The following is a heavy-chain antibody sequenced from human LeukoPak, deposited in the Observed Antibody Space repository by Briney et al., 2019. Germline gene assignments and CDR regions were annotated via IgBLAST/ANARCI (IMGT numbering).Heavy chain of an antibody. J-gene: IGHJ4*02. V-gene: IGHV3-11*06. D-gene: IGHD3-9*01. Sequence: PGGSLRLSCAASGLTFSDYYMSWIRRAPGKGLEWVSYISSSSSYTNYADSVKGRFTISRDNAKNSLYLQMNSLRAEDTAVYYCARGLRDDILTGYYNYYYFDYWGQGTLVTVSS. CDR1: GLTFSDYY. CDR3: ARGLRDDILTGYYNYYYFDY. CDR2: ISSSSSYT.